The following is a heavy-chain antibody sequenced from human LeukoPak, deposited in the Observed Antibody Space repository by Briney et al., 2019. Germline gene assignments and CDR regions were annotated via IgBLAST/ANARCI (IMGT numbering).Heavy chain of an antibody. Sequence: GASVKVSCKASGYTFSTYPMNWVRQAPGQGLERMGWINTNTGSPTYAQGLTGRFVFSLDTSVSTAFLQISSLKAEDTALYYCVRGIDTTGYFNCWGQGTLVTASS. J-gene: IGHJ4*02. CDR3: VRGIDTTGYFNC. CDR2: INTNTGSP. CDR1: GYTFSTYP. V-gene: IGHV7-4-1*02. D-gene: IGHD3-22*01.